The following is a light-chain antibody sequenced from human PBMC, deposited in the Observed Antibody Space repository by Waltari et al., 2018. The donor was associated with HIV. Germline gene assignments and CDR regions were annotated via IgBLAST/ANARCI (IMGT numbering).Light chain of an antibody. J-gene: IGLJ1*01. CDR3: SSHTGTSTLYV. Sequence: QSALTQPASVSGSPGQSITISCTGTNSDLGAYNYVSWYQQHPGKAPKLLIYDVSNRPSCVSNRLSGSKPGPTASLTISGLQAEDEADYYCSSHTGTSTLYVFGPGTKVTVL. CDR2: DVS. V-gene: IGLV2-14*03. CDR1: NSDLGAYNY.